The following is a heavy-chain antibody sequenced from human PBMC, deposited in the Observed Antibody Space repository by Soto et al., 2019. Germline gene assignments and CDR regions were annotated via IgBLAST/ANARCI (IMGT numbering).Heavy chain of an antibody. CDR2: IHHHGST. D-gene: IGHD2-15*01. CDR3: VCRVEDISYSNYRLDV. CDR1: GGSISSNNR. J-gene: IGHJ6*02. V-gene: IGHV4-4*02. Sequence: QVQLQESGPGLVKPSGTLSLTCGVSGGSISSNNRWPWVRQSPGKGLEWIGEIHHHGSTNYNPSLKGRVSIAVDKTPEPFSTKVGSVTAADTAIYYSVCRVEDISYSNYRLDVWGLGTTVTVSS.